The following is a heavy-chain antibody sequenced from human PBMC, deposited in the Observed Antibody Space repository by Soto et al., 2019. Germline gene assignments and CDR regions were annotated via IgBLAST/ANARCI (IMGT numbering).Heavy chain of an antibody. Sequence: QVQLQQWGAGLLTPSETLSLTCAVHGGSFRGYYWSWLRQHPGQGLEWIGEINHSGSTNYHPSLKRRVTVSVDTSKNQFSLKLGCVTAADTAVYYCAREHLPLHRSGGFDYWGQGTLVTVSS. D-gene: IGHD6-19*01. CDR2: INHSGST. CDR3: AREHLPLHRSGGFDY. V-gene: IGHV4-34*01. J-gene: IGHJ4*02. CDR1: GGSFRGYY.